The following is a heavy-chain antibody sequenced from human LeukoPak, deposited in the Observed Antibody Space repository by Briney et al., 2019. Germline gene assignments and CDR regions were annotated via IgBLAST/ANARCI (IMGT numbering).Heavy chain of an antibody. CDR3: ARHVVAATLGDFDY. D-gene: IGHD2-15*01. V-gene: IGHV4-39*01. Sequence: SETLSLTCTVSGGSISSRNHYWGWIPQPPGKGLEWIGSMYFSGNTYYNPSLKSRVTISVDTSKNQFSLKLSSVTAADTAVYYCARHVVAATLGDFDYWGQGTLVTVSS. CDR2: MYFSGNT. CDR1: GGSISSRNHY. J-gene: IGHJ4*02.